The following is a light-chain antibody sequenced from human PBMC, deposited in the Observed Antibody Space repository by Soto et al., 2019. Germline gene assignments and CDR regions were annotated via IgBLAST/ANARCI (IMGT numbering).Light chain of an antibody. Sequence: DIQMTQSPSTLSASVGDRVTITCRASQSISSWLAWYQQKPGKAPKLLIYKASSLESGVPSRLSGSGSGTEFTITISSLQPDDFETYYGQQYNSYWTLGQGTKVEIK. CDR1: QSISSW. J-gene: IGKJ1*01. CDR2: KAS. V-gene: IGKV1-5*03. CDR3: QQYNSYWT.